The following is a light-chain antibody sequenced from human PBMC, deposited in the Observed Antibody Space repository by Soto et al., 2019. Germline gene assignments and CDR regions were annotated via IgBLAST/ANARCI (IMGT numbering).Light chain of an antibody. Sequence: EIVFTQSPGALSLSPGQRGTLSCRSSESISRDYLAWYQQRLGQAPRLLIYGASSGATGIPDRFSGSGSGTDFTLTISRLEPEDFAIYYCQQYGGVPYTFGQGTRLEI. CDR2: GAS. CDR3: QQYGGVPYT. CDR1: ESISRDY. J-gene: IGKJ5*01. V-gene: IGKV3-20*01.